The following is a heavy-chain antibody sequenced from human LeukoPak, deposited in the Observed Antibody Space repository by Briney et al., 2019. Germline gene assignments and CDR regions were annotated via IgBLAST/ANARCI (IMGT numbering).Heavy chain of an antibody. CDR2: IKQDGSEK. CDR1: RFTFSSYW. D-gene: IGHD6-19*01. Sequence: PGGSLRLSCAASRFTFSSYWMSWVRQAPGKGLEWVANIKQDGSEKYYVDSVKGRFTISRDNAKNSLYLQMNSLRAEDTAVYYCARDYPKQWLVEGHAFDIWGQGTMVTVSS. V-gene: IGHV3-7*01. CDR3: ARDYPKQWLVEGHAFDI. J-gene: IGHJ3*02.